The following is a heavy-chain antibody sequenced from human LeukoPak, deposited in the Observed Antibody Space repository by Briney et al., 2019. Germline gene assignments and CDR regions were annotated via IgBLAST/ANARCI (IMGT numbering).Heavy chain of an antibody. Sequence: GGSLRLSCLASGFTFTTYGIHWVRQAPGKGLEWVTFIGHDGGNEQYAASVRDRFTISRDQSKNTVYLQMNSLSPEDTAVYYCAKDRFYDLDYWGQGTLVTVSS. CDR3: AKDRFYDLDY. D-gene: IGHD3-3*01. J-gene: IGHJ4*02. CDR1: GFTFTTYG. CDR2: IGHDGGNE. V-gene: IGHV3-30*02.